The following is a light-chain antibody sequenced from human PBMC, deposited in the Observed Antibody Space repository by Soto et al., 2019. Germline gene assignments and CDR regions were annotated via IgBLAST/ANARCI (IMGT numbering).Light chain of an antibody. CDR1: SSNIGNNY. Sequence: QSVLTQPPSVSVAPGQKVTISCSGSSSNIGNNYVSWYQQLPGTAPKLLIYDNDKRPSGIPDRFSGSKSGTSATLDITGLQTGDEADYYCGTWDSSLSAGVFGGGTQLTVL. CDR3: GTWDSSLSAGV. V-gene: IGLV1-51*01. J-gene: IGLJ3*02. CDR2: DND.